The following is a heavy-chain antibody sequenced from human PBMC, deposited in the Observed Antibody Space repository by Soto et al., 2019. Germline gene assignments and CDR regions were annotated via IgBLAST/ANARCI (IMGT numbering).Heavy chain of an antibody. D-gene: IGHD4-17*01. J-gene: IGHJ4*02. CDR3: VRVGGYYGDYPNFDY. CDR2: IYYTGST. V-gene: IGHV4-59*01. Sequence: QVQLQESGPGLVKPSETLSLTCTVSSGSISPYYWSWIRQPPGKGLEWIGYIYYTGSTKYNPSLKSRVTISVGTSNYQFFLRLTSVTAADTAVYYCVRVGGYYGDYPNFDYWGQGTQVTVSS. CDR1: SGSISPYY.